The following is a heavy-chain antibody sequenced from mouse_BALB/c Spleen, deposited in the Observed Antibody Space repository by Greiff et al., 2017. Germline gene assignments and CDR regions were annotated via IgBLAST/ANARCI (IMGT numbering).Heavy chain of an antibody. J-gene: IGHJ1*01. CDR2: IRNKANGYTT. CDR3: ARAPGSYWYFDV. Sequence: EVMLVESGGGLVQPGGSLRLSCATSGFTFTDYYMSWVRQPPGRALEWLGFIRNKANGYTTEYSASVKGRFTISRDNSQSILYLHMNTLRAEDSATYYCARAPGSYWYFDVWGAGTTVTVSS. CDR1: GFTFTDYY. V-gene: IGHV7-3*02.